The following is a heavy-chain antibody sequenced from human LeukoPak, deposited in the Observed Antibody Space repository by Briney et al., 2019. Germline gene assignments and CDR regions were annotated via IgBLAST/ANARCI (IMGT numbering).Heavy chain of an antibody. Sequence: GGFLRLSCAASGFTFSSYDMHWVRQPTGKALEWVSGIGAAGDTYYPGSVKGRFTISRENGKNSLYLEMNSLRAGDTAVYYCARKSSIYGFDYWGQGTLVTVSS. V-gene: IGHV3-13*04. CDR3: ARKSSIYGFDY. J-gene: IGHJ4*02. CDR1: GFTFSSYD. D-gene: IGHD4-17*01. CDR2: IGAAGDT.